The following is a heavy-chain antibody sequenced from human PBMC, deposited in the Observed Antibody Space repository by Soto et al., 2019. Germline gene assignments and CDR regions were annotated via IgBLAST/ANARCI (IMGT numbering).Heavy chain of an antibody. D-gene: IGHD3-10*01. V-gene: IGHV1-69*12. J-gene: IGHJ5*02. CDR1: GGTFSSYA. CDR2: IITIFGTA. Sequence: QVQLVQSGAEVKKPGSSVKVSCQASGGTFSSYAIRWVRQAPGQGLEWMGGIITIFGTANYAQKFQGRVTITADESTSTAYMELSSLRSEDTAVYYCARGMVRGVLGRFDPWGQGTLVTVSS. CDR3: ARGMVRGVLGRFDP.